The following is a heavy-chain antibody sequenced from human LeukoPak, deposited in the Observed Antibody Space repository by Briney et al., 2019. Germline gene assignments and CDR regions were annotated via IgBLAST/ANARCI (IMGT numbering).Heavy chain of an antibody. D-gene: IGHD1-7*01. CDR1: GFTFSSYW. J-gene: IGHJ5*02. CDR3: SSGNYADWFDP. CDR2: IKQDGSEK. V-gene: IGHV3-7*01. Sequence: GSLRLSCAASGFTFSSYWMSWVRQAPGKGLEWVANIKQDGSEKYYVDSVKGRFTISRDNAKNSLYLQMNSLRAEDTAVYYCSSGNYADWFDPWGQGTLVTVSS.